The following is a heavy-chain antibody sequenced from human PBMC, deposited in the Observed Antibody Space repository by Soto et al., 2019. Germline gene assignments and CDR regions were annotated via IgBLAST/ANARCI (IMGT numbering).Heavy chain of an antibody. V-gene: IGHV3-30-3*01. J-gene: IGHJ4*02. CDR3: ARGYYYDSSGGY. CDR2: ISYDGGNE. D-gene: IGHD3-22*01. Sequence: QVQLVESGGGVVQPGRSLRLSCAASGFTFSNYALYWVRQAPGKGLEWVAVISYDGGNEYYADSVKGRFSISRDNSKNTMYLQMNSLRPEATAVYYCARGYYYDSSGGYWGQGTQVTVSS. CDR1: GFTFSNYA.